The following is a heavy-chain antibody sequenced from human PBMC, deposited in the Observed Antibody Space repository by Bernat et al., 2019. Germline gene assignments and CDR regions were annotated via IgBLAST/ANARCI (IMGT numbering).Heavy chain of an antibody. CDR2: ITNKADGETT. J-gene: IGHJ3*02. CDR1: GFTFSNAW. Sequence: EVQLVESGGGLVKPGGSLRLSCATSGFTFSNAWMSWVRQAPGKGLEWVGRITNKADGETTEYAAPVKGRFTISRDDSKSTLYLQVNSLKTEDTAFYYCTWLQGAGGAFDIWGKGTMVTVSS. D-gene: IGHD1-26*01. CDR3: TWLQGAGGAFDI. V-gene: IGHV3-15*01.